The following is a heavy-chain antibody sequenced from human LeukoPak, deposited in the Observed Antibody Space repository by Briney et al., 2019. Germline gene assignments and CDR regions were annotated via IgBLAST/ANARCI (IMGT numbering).Heavy chain of an antibody. CDR2: INHSGST. J-gene: IGHJ3*02. V-gene: IGHV4-34*01. Sequence: SETLSLTCAVYGGSLSGYYWSWIRQPPGKGLDWIGEINHSGSTNYNPSLKSLVTISVDTSKNQFYLKLSSVTAADTAVYYCASPHNAGAFDIWGQGTMVTVSS. CDR1: GGSLSGYY. CDR3: ASPHNAGAFDI. D-gene: IGHD1-14*01.